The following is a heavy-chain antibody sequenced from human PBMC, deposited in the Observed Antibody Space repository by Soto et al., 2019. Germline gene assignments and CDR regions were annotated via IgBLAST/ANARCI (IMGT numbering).Heavy chain of an antibody. V-gene: IGHV3-23*01. CDR1: GFTFSSYA. CDR2: ISGSGGST. J-gene: IGHJ6*02. CDR3: AKEWGHSGWYEEGYYYYGMDV. D-gene: IGHD6-19*01. Sequence: EVQLLESGGGLVQPGGSLRLSCAASGFTFSSYAMSWVRQAPGKGLEWVSAISGSGGSTYYADSVKGRFTISRDNSKNTLYLQRNSLRAEDTAVYYCAKEWGHSGWYEEGYYYYGMDVWGQGTTVTVSS.